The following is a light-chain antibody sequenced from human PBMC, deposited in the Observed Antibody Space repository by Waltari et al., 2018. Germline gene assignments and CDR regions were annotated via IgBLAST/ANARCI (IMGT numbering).Light chain of an antibody. CDR3: QQYDISPLT. Sequence: EIVLMQSLGTLSLSPGEGATLSCRTSQTIRTTYLAWYQQKPGQAPTLLIYGTFTRATGIPDRFTGSGSGTHFSLTISSLEPEDFATYYCQQYDISPLTFGGGTKVEIK. V-gene: IGKV3-20*01. CDR2: GTF. CDR1: QTIRTTY. J-gene: IGKJ4*01.